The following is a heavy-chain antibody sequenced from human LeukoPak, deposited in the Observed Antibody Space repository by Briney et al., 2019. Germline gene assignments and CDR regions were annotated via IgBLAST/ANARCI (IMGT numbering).Heavy chain of an antibody. CDR1: GFTFSSYG. CDR3: ARDSWEWSHYDFPDY. J-gene: IGHJ4*02. CDR2: IWYDGSNK. D-gene: IGHD3-3*01. V-gene: IGHV3-33*01. Sequence: PGGSLRLSCAASGFTFSSYGMHWVRQAPGKGLEWVAVIWYDGSNKYYADSVKGRFTISRDNSKNTLYLQMNSLRAEDTAVYYCARDSWEWSHYDFPDYWGQGTLVTVSS.